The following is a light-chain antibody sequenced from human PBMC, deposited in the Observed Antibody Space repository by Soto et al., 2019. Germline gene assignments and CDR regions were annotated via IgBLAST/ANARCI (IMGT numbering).Light chain of an antibody. CDR3: QQYNDWTWT. J-gene: IGKJ1*01. CDR2: GAS. CDR1: QSVCTN. V-gene: IGKV3D-15*01. Sequence: EIVLTQSPGTLSLSPGERATLSCRASQSVCTNLAWYQQKPGQSPRLLMYGASTGATGIPARFSGSGSGTEFTLTISSLQSEDFAIYYCQQYNDWTWTFGQGTKVDIK.